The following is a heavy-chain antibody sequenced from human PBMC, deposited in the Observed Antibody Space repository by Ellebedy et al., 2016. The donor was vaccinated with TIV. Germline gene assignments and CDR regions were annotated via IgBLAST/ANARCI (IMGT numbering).Heavy chain of an antibody. Sequence: SVKVSCXASGGTFSSYAISWVRQAPGQGLEWMGGIIPIFGTANYAQKFQGRVTITADESTSTAYMELSSLRSEDTAVYYCAREESRGYYYYYGMDVWGQGTTVTVSS. CDR1: GGTFSSYA. V-gene: IGHV1-69*13. CDR2: IIPIFGTA. D-gene: IGHD3-10*01. CDR3: AREESRGYYYYYGMDV. J-gene: IGHJ6*02.